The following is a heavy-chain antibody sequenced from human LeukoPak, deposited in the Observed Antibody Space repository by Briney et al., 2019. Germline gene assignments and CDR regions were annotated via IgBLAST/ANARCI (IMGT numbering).Heavy chain of an antibody. CDR2: INPSGGST. D-gene: IGHD5-18*01. CDR1: GYTFTNYY. CDR3: ARDRGYSYGYGFDP. Sequence: GASVKVSCKASGYTFTNYYMHWVRQAPGRGLEWMGIINPSGGSTSYAQKLQGRVTMTTDTSTSTAYMELRSLRSDDTAVYYCARDRGYSYGYGFDPWGQGTLVTVSS. V-gene: IGHV1-46*01. J-gene: IGHJ5*02.